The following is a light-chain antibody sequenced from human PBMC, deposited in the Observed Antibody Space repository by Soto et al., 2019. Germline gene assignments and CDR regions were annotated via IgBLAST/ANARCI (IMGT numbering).Light chain of an antibody. CDR1: QSISSSY. V-gene: IGKV3-20*01. CDR2: GAS. CDR3: QQYGSSPIT. J-gene: IGKJ5*01. Sequence: EIVLTQSPGTLSLSPGDRATLSCRASQSISSSYLAWYRQKPGQAPRLLIYGASSGATGIPDRFSGSGSGTDFTLTISRLEPEDFAVYYCQQYGSSPITFCQGTRLEIK.